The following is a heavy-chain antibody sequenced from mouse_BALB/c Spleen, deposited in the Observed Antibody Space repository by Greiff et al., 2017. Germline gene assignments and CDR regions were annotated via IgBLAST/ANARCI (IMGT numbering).Heavy chain of an antibody. CDR2: IYPYNGGT. Sequence: EVQLQQSGPELVKPGASVKISCKASGYTFTDYNMHWVKQSHGKSLEWIGYIYPYNGGTGYNQKFKSKATLTVDNSSSTAYMELRSLTSEDSAVYYCARMGYYYGSRGYFDVWGAGTTVTVSS. J-gene: IGHJ1*01. D-gene: IGHD1-1*01. CDR3: ARMGYYYGSRGYFDV. V-gene: IGHV1S29*02. CDR1: GYTFTDYN.